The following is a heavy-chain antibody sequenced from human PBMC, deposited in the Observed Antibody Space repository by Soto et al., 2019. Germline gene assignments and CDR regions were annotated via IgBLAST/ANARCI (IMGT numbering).Heavy chain of an antibody. Sequence: QVQLVESGGGVVQPGRSLRLSCAASGFTFSSDGMHWVRQAPGKGLEWVAVIRYDGSNKYYADSVKGRFTISRDNSKNTLYRQMNSLRAEDTAVYYCARDEWQWLVLYAFDILCQGTMVTVSS. V-gene: IGHV3-33*01. CDR2: IRYDGSNK. D-gene: IGHD6-19*01. CDR1: GFTFSSDG. J-gene: IGHJ3*02. CDR3: ARDEWQWLVLYAFDI.